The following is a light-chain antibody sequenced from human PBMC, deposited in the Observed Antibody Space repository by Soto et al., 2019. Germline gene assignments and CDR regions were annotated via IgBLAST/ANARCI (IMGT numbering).Light chain of an antibody. J-gene: IGLJ2*01. CDR1: SSDIGAYNF. Sequence: QSVLTQPASVSGSPGQSITISCTGTSSDIGAYNFVSWYQQHPGTAPKLMLYDVNLRPSGVSSRFSGSKSGNTASLTISGLQAEDEADYYCTSWTTSTTMIFGGGTKLTVL. CDR3: TSWTTSTTMI. CDR2: DVN. V-gene: IGLV2-14*03.